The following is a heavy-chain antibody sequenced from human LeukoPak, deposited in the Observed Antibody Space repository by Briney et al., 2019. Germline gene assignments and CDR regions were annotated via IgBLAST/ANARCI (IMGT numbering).Heavy chain of an antibody. CDR1: GFTFSNYW. J-gene: IGHJ4*02. CDR3: ARVYDFWSGDYVGY. CDR2: INSDGSSR. Sequence: GGSLRLSCAASGFTFSNYWMHWVRQVPGKGLVWVSRINSDGSSRTYADSVKGRFTISRDNAKNTLYLQMNSLRAEDTAVYYCARVYDFWSGDYVGYWGQGTRVTVSS. V-gene: IGHV3-74*01. D-gene: IGHD3-3*01.